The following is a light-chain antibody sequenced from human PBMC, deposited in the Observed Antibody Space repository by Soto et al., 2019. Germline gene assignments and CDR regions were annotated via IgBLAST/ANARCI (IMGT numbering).Light chain of an antibody. CDR1: QGISTY. Sequence: DIHLTQSPSFLSASVGDRVTITCRASQGISTYLAWYQQKPGQVPKLLIYGTSTLQSGVPSRFRGNRSGADFTLTITYVQPEGFATDLCQQLDDYPITFGQGTRLEI. CDR3: QQLDDYPIT. J-gene: IGKJ5*01. CDR2: GTS. V-gene: IGKV1-9*01.